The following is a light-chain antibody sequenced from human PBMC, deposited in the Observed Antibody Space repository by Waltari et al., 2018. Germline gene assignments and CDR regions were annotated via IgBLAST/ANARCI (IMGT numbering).Light chain of an antibody. CDR2: GAS. CDR1: QSVRRA. Sequence: EIVSTQYPGTLSLSPGERATLSCRASQSVRRALAWYQQNPGQAPRLLIYGASNRATGIPDRFSGSGSGTDFSLIISRLEPEDFAVYYCQHYVSLPVTFGQGTKVEIK. V-gene: IGKV3-20*01. J-gene: IGKJ1*01. CDR3: QHYVSLPVT.